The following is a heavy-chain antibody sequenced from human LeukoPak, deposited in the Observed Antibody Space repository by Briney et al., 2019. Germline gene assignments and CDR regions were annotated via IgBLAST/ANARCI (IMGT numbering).Heavy chain of an antibody. CDR3: ARDRGVYSRTLED. CDR1: GFTFSSSG. D-gene: IGHD6-13*01. Sequence: GGSLRLSCAASGFTFSSSGMHWVRQAPGKGLEWVGSNKYYADSVKGRFTISRDNSKNTLYLQMNSLRGEDTAVYYCARDRGVYSRTLEDWGQGTLVTVSS. J-gene: IGHJ4*02. CDR2: SNK. V-gene: IGHV3-30*12.